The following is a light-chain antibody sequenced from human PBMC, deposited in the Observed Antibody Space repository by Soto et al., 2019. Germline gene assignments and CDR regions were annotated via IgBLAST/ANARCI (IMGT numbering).Light chain of an antibody. CDR3: QRYNSYAT. V-gene: IGKV1-5*01. J-gene: IGKJ1*01. CDR1: QSISSW. CDR2: DAS. Sequence: DIQMTQSPSTLSASVGDRVTITCRASQSISSWLAWYQQKPGKAPKLLIYDASSLESGVPSRFSGSGSGTEFTLTISSLQPDDFATYYCQRYNSYATFGQGNKVDIK.